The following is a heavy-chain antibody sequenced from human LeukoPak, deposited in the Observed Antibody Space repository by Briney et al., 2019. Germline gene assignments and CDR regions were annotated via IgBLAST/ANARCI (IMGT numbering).Heavy chain of an antibody. J-gene: IGHJ4*02. Sequence: ASVKVSCKASGYTFTSHGISWVRQAPGQGLEWMGWISTYNGNTNYAQKLQGRVTMTTDTSTSTAYMELRSLRSDDTAVYYCARVTQTDYDFDYWGQGTLVTVSS. D-gene: IGHD4-17*01. CDR3: ARVTQTDYDFDY. V-gene: IGHV1-18*01. CDR1: GYTFTSHG. CDR2: ISTYNGNT.